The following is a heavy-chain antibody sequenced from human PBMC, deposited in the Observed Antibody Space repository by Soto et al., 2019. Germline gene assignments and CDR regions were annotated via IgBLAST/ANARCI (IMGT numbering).Heavy chain of an antibody. CDR1: GFTFDDYA. V-gene: IGHV3-9*01. D-gene: IGHD3-10*01. CDR3: ATERMVPSLDY. J-gene: IGHJ4*02. Sequence: GGSLRLSCAASGFTFDDYAMHWVRQAPGKGLERASGISWNSGSIGYAVSVKGRFTISRDNAKNSLYLQMNSLRAEYTALYYCATERMVPSLDYWGQGTLVTFSS. CDR2: ISWNSGSI.